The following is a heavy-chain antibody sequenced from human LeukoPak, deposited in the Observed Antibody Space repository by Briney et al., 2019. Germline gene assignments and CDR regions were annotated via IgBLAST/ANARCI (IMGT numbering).Heavy chain of an antibody. CDR1: GGSISGYH. D-gene: IGHD3-22*01. CDR2: MHSTGVD. V-gene: IGHV4-59*08. CDR3: ARFSPFFDSSVHYLDY. Sequence: SETLSLTCTVSGGSISGYHCSWIRQPPGQGLEWIAYMHSTGVDNYSPSLRSRVTMSVDTSKNQCSLKLNSVSAADSAVYYCARFSPFFDSSVHYLDYWGPGILVAVSS. J-gene: IGHJ4*02.